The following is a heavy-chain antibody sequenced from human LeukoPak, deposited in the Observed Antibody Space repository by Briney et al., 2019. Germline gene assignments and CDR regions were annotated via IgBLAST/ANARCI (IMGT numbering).Heavy chain of an antibody. V-gene: IGHV4-39*01. J-gene: IGHJ4*02. Sequence: TPETLSPTCTLSGASISSSSYDWGWIRQPPGKGLEWIGSIYYSGSTYYNPSLKSRVTISVDTSKNQFSLKLSAVTAAATAVYYCARQLGYCSGGSCYPLDYWGQGTLVTVSS. D-gene: IGHD2-15*01. CDR3: ARQLGYCSGGSCYPLDY. CDR1: GASISSSSYD. CDR2: IYYSGST.